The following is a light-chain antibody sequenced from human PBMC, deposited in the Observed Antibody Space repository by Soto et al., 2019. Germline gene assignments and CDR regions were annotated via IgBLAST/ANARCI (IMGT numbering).Light chain of an antibody. J-gene: IGKJ1*01. CDR3: QQYGSSRSVT. CDR2: GAS. Sequence: ETVLTQSPGTLSLSPGERAILSCRASQSVSSTYLAWYQQKPGQAPRLLIYGASSRATGIPDRFSDSGSGTDFTLTISRLEPEDFAVYYCQQYGSSRSVTFGQGTKVDIK. V-gene: IGKV3-20*01. CDR1: QSVSSTY.